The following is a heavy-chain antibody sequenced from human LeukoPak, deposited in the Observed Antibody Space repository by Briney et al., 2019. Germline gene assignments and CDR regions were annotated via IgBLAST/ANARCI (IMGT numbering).Heavy chain of an antibody. J-gene: IGHJ4*02. D-gene: IGHD2-2*01. Sequence: SETLSLTCAVYGGSFSGYYWSWIRQPPGKGLEWIGEINHSGSTNYNPSLKSRVTISVDTSKYQFSLKLSSVTAADTAVYYCARAYCSSTSCEFDYWGQGTLVTVSS. CDR1: GGSFSGYY. CDR2: INHSGST. CDR3: ARAYCSSTSCEFDY. V-gene: IGHV4-34*01.